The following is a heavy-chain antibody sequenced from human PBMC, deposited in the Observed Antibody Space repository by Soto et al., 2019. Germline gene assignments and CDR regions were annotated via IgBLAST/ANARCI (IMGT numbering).Heavy chain of an antibody. CDR3: VRDLNGDFYY. J-gene: IGHJ4*02. D-gene: IGHD3-10*01. CDR1: GYSFTTYG. Sequence: QVQLVQSGAEVRQPGASVKVSCKASGYSFTTYGMSWVRQAPGQGLEYMGWINGYGHGAKYVQRFQGRFSMTTDTSTNTVSMDLRSLTCEDTAVYYCVRDLNGDFYYWGQGTVVIVSP. CDR2: INGYGHGA. V-gene: IGHV1-18*01.